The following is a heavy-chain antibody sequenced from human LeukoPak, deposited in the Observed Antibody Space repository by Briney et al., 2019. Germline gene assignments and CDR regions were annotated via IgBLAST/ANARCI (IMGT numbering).Heavy chain of an antibody. J-gene: IGHJ4*02. CDR2: LRYGGNT. CDR1: GDSITSNY. Sequence: PSESLSLTCTVSGDSITSNYWSWIRQPPGEGLEWIGYLRYGGNTNHNSSLKSRITISLDTSKNQSSLRLSSVTAADTAIYYCARESSTSQTNLFDYWGQGTLVTVSS. CDR3: ARESSTSQTNLFDY. V-gene: IGHV4-59*01. D-gene: IGHD6-6*01.